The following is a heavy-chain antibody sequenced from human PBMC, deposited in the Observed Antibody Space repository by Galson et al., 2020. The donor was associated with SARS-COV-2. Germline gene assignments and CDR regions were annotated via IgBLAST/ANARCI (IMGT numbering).Heavy chain of an antibody. J-gene: IGHJ5*02. CDR1: GGSISSYY. Sequence: SETLSLTCTVSGGSISSYYWSWIRQPPGKGLEWIGYIYYSGSTNYNPSLKSRVTISVDTSKNQFSLKLSSVTAADTAVYYCARGTHYYGSVNPRGFDPWGQGTLVTGSS. V-gene: IGHV4-59*13. CDR2: IYYSGST. CDR3: ARGTHYYGSVNPRGFDP. D-gene: IGHD3-10*01.